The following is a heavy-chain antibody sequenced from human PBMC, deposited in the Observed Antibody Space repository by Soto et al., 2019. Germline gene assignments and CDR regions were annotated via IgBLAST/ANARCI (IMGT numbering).Heavy chain of an antibody. Sequence: LSYAASGVTFSVPWMHWVRQAPGKGLEWVSGINWNSGSIGYADSVKGRFTISRDNAKTSLYLQMNSLRAEDTALYYCAKDRGSGSYAANYYYYGMDVWGQGTTVTVSS. D-gene: IGHD3-10*01. CDR1: GVTFSVPW. CDR2: INWNSGSI. CDR3: AKDRGSGSYAANYYYYGMDV. J-gene: IGHJ6*02. V-gene: IGHV3-9*01.